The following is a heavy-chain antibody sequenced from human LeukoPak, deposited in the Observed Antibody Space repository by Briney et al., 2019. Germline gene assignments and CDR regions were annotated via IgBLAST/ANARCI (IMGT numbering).Heavy chain of an antibody. Sequence: SGTLSDTFAVSGGSLSKRLWRSWVRQAPGKGPEGGGEFYHCGANNSNPSLKSRVTISTAKSKNQCSRKLNSVSAADTAVCSCARVEQFLPKYYFDYWGQGTLVTVSS. CDR1: GGSLSKRLW. J-gene: IGHJ4*02. V-gene: IGHV4-4*02. CDR3: ARVEQFLPKYYFDY. D-gene: IGHD1/OR15-1a*01. CDR2: FYHCGAN.